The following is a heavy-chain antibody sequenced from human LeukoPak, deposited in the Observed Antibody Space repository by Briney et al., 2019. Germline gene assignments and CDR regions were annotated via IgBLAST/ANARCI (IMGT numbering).Heavy chain of an antibody. CDR3: WHSGYESGLDY. V-gene: IGHV4-4*02. D-gene: IGHD5-12*01. CDR2: IYHSGSI. Sequence: PSGTLSLTCGVSGVSITSGNWWSWVRQPPGKGLEWIGEIYHSGSINYNPSLKSRVTISVDKSKNQFSLKLNSVTAADTAVYYCWHSGYESGLDYWGQGTTVTVSS. J-gene: IGHJ6*02. CDR1: GVSITSGNW.